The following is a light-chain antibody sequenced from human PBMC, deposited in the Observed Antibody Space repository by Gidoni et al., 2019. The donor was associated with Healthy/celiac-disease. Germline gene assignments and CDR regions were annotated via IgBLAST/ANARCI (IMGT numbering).Light chain of an antibody. CDR2: QDS. CDR3: QAWDSSTDVV. CDR1: KLGDKY. J-gene: IGLJ2*01. V-gene: IGLV3-1*01. Sequence: SYELTQPPSVSVSPGQKASITCSGEKLGDKYACWYQQKPGQSPVLVIYQDSKRPSGIPERFSGSNSGNTATLTIRGTQAMDEADYYCQAWDSSTDVVFGGGTKLTVL.